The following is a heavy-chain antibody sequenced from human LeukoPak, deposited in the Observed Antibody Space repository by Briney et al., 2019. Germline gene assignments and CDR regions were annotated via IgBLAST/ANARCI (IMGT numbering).Heavy chain of an antibody. CDR2: IYYSGIT. CDR1: GGSISSSSYY. D-gene: IGHD5-18*01. V-gene: IGHV4-39*07. CDR3: ARDVGYSYGPAGY. Sequence: PSETLFLTCTVSGGSISSSSYYWGWIRQPPGKGLEWIGSIYYSGITYYNPSLQSRGTISVDTSKNQFSLKLSSVTAADTAMYYCARDVGYSYGPAGYWGQGTLVTVSS. J-gene: IGHJ4*02.